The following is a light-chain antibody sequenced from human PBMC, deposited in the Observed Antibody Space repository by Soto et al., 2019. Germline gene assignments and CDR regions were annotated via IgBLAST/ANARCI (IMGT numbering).Light chain of an antibody. CDR3: LLSYSGPRV. Sequence: QAVVTQEPSLTVSPGETVTLTCGSSTGAVTSGHYPYWFQQKPGQAPRTLIYDTKNKHSWTPARFSGSLLGGKAALTLSGAQPEDEAEYYRLLSYSGPRVFGGGTKLTVL. J-gene: IGLJ3*02. V-gene: IGLV7-46*01. CDR2: DTK. CDR1: TGAVTSGHY.